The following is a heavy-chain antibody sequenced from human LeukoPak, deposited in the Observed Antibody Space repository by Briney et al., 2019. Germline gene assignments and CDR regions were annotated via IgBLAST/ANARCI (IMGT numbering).Heavy chain of an antibody. CDR1: GYTFTSYG. J-gene: IGHJ3*02. V-gene: IGHV1-18*01. CDR2: ISAYNGNT. D-gene: IGHD1-26*01. CDR3: ARDWRSRATRAFDI. Sequence: GASAKVSCKASGYTFTSYGISWVRQAPGQGLEWMGWISAYNGNTNYAQKLQGRVTMTTDTSTSTAYMELRSLRSDDTAVYYCARDWRSRATRAFDIWGQGTMVTVSS.